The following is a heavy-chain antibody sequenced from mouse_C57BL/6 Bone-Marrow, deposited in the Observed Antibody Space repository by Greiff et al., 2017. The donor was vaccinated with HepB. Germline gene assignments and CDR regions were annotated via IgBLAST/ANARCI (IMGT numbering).Heavy chain of an antibody. J-gene: IGHJ2*01. V-gene: IGHV1-9*01. D-gene: IGHD3-2*02. CDR3: ARETAQAEYYFDY. Sequence: QVQLKQSGAELMKPGASVKLSCKATGYTFTGYWIEWVKQRPGHGLEWIGEILPGSGSTNYNEKFKGKATFTADTSSNTAYMQLSSLTTEDSAISSCARETAQAEYYFDYWGQGTTLTVSS. CDR2: ILPGSGST. CDR1: GYTFTGYW.